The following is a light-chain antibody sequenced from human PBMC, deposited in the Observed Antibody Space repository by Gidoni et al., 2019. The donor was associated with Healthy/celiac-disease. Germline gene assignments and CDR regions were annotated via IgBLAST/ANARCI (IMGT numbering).Light chain of an antibody. CDR1: KLGDKY. J-gene: IGLJ2*01. CDR2: QDS. CDR3: QAWDSSHVV. V-gene: IGLV3-1*01. Sequence: SYALTQPPSVSVSPGQTASITCPGDKLGDKYACWYQQKHGLSPVLVIYQDSKRPSGIPERFSGSNSGNTATLTISGTQAMDEADYYCQAWDSSHVVFGGGTKLTVL.